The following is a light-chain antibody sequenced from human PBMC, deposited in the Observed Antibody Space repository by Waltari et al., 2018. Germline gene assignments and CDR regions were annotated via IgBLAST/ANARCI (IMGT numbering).Light chain of an antibody. V-gene: IGLV2-14*01. CDR1: SRYVGGYHS. CDR3: NSYTSSSTLWV. Sequence: QSALTQPASCSWPPGQSTTISFPGTSRYVGGYHSAYWYQKHPGNAPKLMIYDVTKRPSGVSDRFSGSKSGNTASLTISGLQAEDEADYYCNSYTSSSTLWVFGGGTKLTVL. CDR2: DVT. J-gene: IGLJ3*02.